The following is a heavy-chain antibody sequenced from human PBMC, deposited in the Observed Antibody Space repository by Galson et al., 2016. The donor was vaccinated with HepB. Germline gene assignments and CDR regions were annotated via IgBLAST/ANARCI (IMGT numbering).Heavy chain of an antibody. J-gene: IGHJ4*02. D-gene: IGHD3-16*01. Sequence: SLRLSCAASGFTFNKYGMHWVRQAPDKGLEWVAVISYDGRNEYYGDSVKGRFTISRDNSKNTVYLQINSLRAEDTAVYYCAKGWGGGLVQDHFDHWGQGTLVTVSP. CDR1: GFTFNKYG. V-gene: IGHV3-30*18. CDR2: ISYDGRNE. CDR3: AKGWGGGLVQDHFDH.